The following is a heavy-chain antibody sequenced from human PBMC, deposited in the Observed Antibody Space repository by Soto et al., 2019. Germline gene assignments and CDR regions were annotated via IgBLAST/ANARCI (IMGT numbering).Heavy chain of an antibody. V-gene: IGHV1-24*01. J-gene: IGHJ3*02. CDR1: GYTLTELS. D-gene: IGHD3-22*01. CDR2: FDPEDGET. CDR3: ATGGMIGNAFDI. Sequence: ASVKVSCKVSGYTLTELSMHWVRQAPGKGLEWMGGFDPEDGETIYAQKFQGRVTMTEDTSTDTAYMELSSLRSEDTAVYYCATGGMIGNAFDIWGQGTMVTVS.